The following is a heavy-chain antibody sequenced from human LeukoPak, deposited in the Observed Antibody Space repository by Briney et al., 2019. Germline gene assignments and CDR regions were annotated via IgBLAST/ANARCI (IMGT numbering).Heavy chain of an antibody. CDR1: GYTFTSYY. CDR2: INPSGGST. Sequence: ASVKVSCKASGYTFTSYYMHWVRQAPGQGLEWMGIINPSGGSTSYAQKFQGRVTMTRDMSTSTVYMELSSLRSEDTAVYYCARDRSARLYYDFWSGSTYNWFDPWGQGTLATVSS. V-gene: IGHV1-46*01. CDR3: ARDRSARLYYDFWSGSTYNWFDP. D-gene: IGHD3-3*01. J-gene: IGHJ5*02.